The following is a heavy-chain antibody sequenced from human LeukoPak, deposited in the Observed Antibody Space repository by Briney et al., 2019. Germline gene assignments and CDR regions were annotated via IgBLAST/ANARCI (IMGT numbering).Heavy chain of an antibody. CDR3: ARYCSGGSCDSGGLDY. D-gene: IGHD2-15*01. V-gene: IGHV4-31*03. CDR1: GGSISSGGYY. J-gene: IGHJ4*02. Sequence: SETLSLTCTVSGGSISSGGYYWSWIRQHPGKGLEWIGYIYYSGGTYYNPSLKSRVTISVDTSKNQFSLKLSSVTAADTAVYYCARYCSGGSCDSGGLDYWGQGTLVTVSS. CDR2: IYYSGGT.